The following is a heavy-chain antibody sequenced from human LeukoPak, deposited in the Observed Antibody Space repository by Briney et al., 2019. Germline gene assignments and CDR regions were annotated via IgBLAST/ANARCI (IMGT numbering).Heavy chain of an antibody. J-gene: IGHJ4*03. CDR1: GVSFSRYY. D-gene: IGHD1-1*01. CDR3: ARGPTISETGYFDF. V-gene: IGHV4-34*01. Sequence: PSETLSLTCAVYGVSFSRYYWSWIRQSPGKGLDWIAEIDHRGDTNYNPSVKSRVTISVDTSKNQFSLKVRSLSAAATAVYYCARGPTISETGYFDFWGKGTLVTVSS. CDR2: IDHRGDT.